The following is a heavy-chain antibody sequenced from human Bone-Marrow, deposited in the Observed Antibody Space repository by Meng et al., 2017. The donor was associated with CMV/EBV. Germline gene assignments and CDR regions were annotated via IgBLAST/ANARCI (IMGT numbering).Heavy chain of an antibody. Sequence: ASVKVSCKASGYTFTSYDINWVRQATGQGLEWMGWMNPNSGNTAYAPKFQGRLTMTRNTSINTAYMDLSSLRSEDTAVYYCAAVGSTVELLAAFDIWGQGTMVTVSS. D-gene: IGHD4-23*01. CDR3: AAVGSTVELLAAFDI. V-gene: IGHV1-8*01. CDR2: MNPNSGNT. J-gene: IGHJ3*02. CDR1: GYTFTSYD.